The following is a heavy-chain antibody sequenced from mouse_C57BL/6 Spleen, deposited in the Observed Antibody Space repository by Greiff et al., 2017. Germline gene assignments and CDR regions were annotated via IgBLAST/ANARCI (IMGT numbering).Heavy chain of an antibody. J-gene: IGHJ4*01. CDR2: IRSKSSNYAT. V-gene: IGHV10-3*01. CDR3: VREGFYYGSSYDYAMDY. D-gene: IGHD1-1*01. CDR1: GFTFNTYA. Sequence: VQLVESGGGLVQPKGSLKLSCAASGFTFNTYAMHWVRQAPGKGLEWVARIRSKSSNYATYYADSVKDRFTISRDDSQSMLYLQMNNLKTEDTAMYYCVREGFYYGSSYDYAMDYWGQGTSVTVSS.